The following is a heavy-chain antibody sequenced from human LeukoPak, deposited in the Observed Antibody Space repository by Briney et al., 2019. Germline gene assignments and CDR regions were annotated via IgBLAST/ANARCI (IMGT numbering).Heavy chain of an antibody. V-gene: IGHV3-9*01. CDR1: GFTFDDYA. CDR2: ISWNSGSI. CDR3: AKGFWKFTHDAFDI. Sequence: GGSLRLSCAASGFTFDDYAMHWVRQAPGKGLEWVSGISWNSGSIGYADSVKGRFTISRDNAKNSLYLQMNSLRAEDTALYYCAKGFWKFTHDAFDIWGQGTTVTVSS. J-gene: IGHJ3*02. D-gene: IGHD1-1*01.